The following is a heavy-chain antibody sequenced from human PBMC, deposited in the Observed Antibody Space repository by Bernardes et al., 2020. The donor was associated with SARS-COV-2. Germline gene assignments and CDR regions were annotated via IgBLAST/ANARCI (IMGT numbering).Heavy chain of an antibody. J-gene: IGHJ4*02. Sequence: SGYTFTSHDIDWVRQATGQGLEWMGWMNSNSGETAYAQKFQGRVTMTRNTSVSTAYMELSSLRSEDTAVYYCVRGRYYYGSGSEIDYWGQGTLVSVSS. V-gene: IGHV1-8*01. CDR1: GYTFTSHD. CDR3: VRGRYYYGSGSEIDY. CDR2: MNSNSGET. D-gene: IGHD3-10*01.